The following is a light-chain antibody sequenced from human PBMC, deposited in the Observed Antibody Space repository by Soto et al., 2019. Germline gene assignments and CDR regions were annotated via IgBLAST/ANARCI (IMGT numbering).Light chain of an antibody. CDR1: QTVQSN. CDR2: AAT. CDR3: HQYNDWPVYT. V-gene: IGKV3-15*01. J-gene: IGKJ2*01. Sequence: EIVMTQSPANLSVSPGGRATLSCRASQTVQSNLAWYQHKSGQAPRLLIYAATTRATGNPARISGSGSGTEFTLTITSLQSEDSAVYFCHQYNDWPVYTFGPGTKLEIK.